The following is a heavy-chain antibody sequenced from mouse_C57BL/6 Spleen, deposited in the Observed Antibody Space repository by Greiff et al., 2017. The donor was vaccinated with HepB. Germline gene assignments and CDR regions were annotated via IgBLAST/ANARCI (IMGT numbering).Heavy chain of an antibody. CDR2: IYPGSGST. D-gene: IGHD1-1*01. J-gene: IGHJ3*01. CDR3: ARGDFYYYGSSYPAWFAY. V-gene: IGHV1-55*01. Sequence: VQLQQPGAELVKPGASVKMSCKASGYTFTSYWITWVKQRPGQGLEWIGDIYPGSGSTNYNEKFKSKATLTVDTSSSTAYMQLSSLTSEDSAVYYCARGDFYYYGSSYPAWFAYWGQGTLVTVSA. CDR1: GYTFTSYW.